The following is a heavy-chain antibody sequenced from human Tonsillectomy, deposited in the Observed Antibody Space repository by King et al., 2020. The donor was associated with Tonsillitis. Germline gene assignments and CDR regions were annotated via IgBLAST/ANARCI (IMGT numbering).Heavy chain of an antibody. CDR1: GGSISSYY. CDR3: ARYLYNSGWTIHI. J-gene: IGHJ3*02. V-gene: IGHV4-59*08. CDR2: IYHSGNT. D-gene: IGHD6-19*01. Sequence: MQLQESGPGLVKPSETLSLTCTVSGGSISSYYWSWIRQPPGKGLEWIGYIYHSGNTYYNPSLKSRVTMSVDKSKNQFSLNLSSVTAADTAVYYCARYLYNSGWTIHIWGQGTVVTVSS.